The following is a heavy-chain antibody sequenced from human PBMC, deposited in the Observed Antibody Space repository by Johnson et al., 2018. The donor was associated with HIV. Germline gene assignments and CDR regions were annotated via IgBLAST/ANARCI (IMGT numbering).Heavy chain of an antibody. CDR2: IKQDGSEK. V-gene: IGHV3-7*05. Sequence: EVQLVESGGGVVQPGRSLRLSCAASGFTFSSYWMSWVRQAPGKGLEWVANIKQDGSEKYYVDSVKGRFTISRDNAKNSLYLQMNSLRAEDTAVYYCARGAGVVVYAEDAFDIWGQGTMVTVSS. J-gene: IGHJ3*02. D-gene: IGHD2-8*02. CDR1: GFTFSSYW. CDR3: ARGAGVVVYAEDAFDI.